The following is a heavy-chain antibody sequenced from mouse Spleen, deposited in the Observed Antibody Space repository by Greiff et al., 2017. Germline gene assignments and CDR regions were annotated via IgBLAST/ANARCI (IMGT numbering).Heavy chain of an antibody. CDR3: ARVDYYGYAMDY. Sequence: DVQLVESEGGLVQPGSSMKLSCTASGFTFSDYYMAWVRQVPEKGLEWVANINYDGSSTYYLDSLKSRFIISRDNAKNILYLQMSSLKSEDTATYYCARVDYYGYAMDYWGQGTSVTVSS. V-gene: IGHV5-16*01. J-gene: IGHJ4*01. D-gene: IGHD1-1*01. CDR1: GFTFSDYY. CDR2: INYDGSST.